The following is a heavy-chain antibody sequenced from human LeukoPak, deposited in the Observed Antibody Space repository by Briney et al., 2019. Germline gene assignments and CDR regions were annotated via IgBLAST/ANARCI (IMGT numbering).Heavy chain of an antibody. J-gene: IGHJ6*02. V-gene: IGHV3-30*03. CDR1: GFTFSSYG. Sequence: GRSLRLSCAASGFTFSSYGMHWVRQAPGKGLEWVAVISYDGSNKYYADSVKGRFTISRDNSKNTLYLQMNSLRAEDTAVYYCARDNALYYDFWSGPIYYYGMDVWGQGTTVTVSS. CDR2: ISYDGSNK. CDR3: ARDNALYYDFWSGPIYYYGMDV. D-gene: IGHD3-3*01.